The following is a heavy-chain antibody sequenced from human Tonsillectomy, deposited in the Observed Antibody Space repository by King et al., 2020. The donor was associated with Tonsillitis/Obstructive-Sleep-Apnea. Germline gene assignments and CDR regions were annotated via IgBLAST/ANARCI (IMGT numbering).Heavy chain of an antibody. V-gene: IGHV4-31*03. CDR2: ISYSGST. Sequence: VQLQESGPGLVKPSQTLSLTCTVSGGSVSSGGYYWSWIRQLPGKGLEWIGYISYSGSTHYNPSLKSRVTISVDTSKNQFSLKLSSVTAADTAVYYCAGEGPAVCMDVWGQGTTVTVSS. D-gene: IGHD2-2*01. CDR3: AGEGPAVCMDV. J-gene: IGHJ6*02. CDR1: GGSVSSGGYY.